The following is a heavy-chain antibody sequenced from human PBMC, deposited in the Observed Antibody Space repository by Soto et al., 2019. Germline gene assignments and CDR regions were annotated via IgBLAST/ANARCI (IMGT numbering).Heavy chain of an antibody. CDR3: ARDHSFYRNYYYCIDV. CDR1: GYPFTSYG. D-gene: IGHD3-16*02. Sequence: QVHLVQSGAEVKKPGASVKVSCKTSGYPFTSYGIGWVRQAPGQGLEWMAWISPYNGNTYYAQKFQGRVTLTTDTYTNTDYIELRSLRSDDTAVYYCARDHSFYRNYYYCIDVWGQGTTVTVSS. V-gene: IGHV1-18*01. CDR2: ISPYNGNT. J-gene: IGHJ6*02.